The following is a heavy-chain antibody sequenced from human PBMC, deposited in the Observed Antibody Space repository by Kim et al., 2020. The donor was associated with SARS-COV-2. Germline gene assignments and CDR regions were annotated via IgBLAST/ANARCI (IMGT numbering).Heavy chain of an antibody. CDR1: GFTFGDYA. CDR3: TQYDFWSGKIYGMDV. CDR2: IRSKAYGGTT. Sequence: SLRLSCTASGFTFGDYAMSWVRQAPGKGLEWVGFIRSKAYGGTTEYAASVKGRFTISRDDSKSIAYLQMNSLKTEDTAVYYCTQYDFWSGKIYGMDVWGQGTTVTVSS. J-gene: IGHJ6*02. D-gene: IGHD3-3*01. V-gene: IGHV3-49*04.